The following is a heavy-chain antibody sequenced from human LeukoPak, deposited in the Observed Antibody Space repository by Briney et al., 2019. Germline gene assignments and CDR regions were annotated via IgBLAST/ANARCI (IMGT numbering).Heavy chain of an antibody. J-gene: IGHJ4*02. D-gene: IGHD1-14*01. CDR1: GFTFSSYS. V-gene: IGHV3-21*04. CDR3: ARAHWVTPRKAGLNTYYFDY. Sequence: GGSLRLSCAASGFTFSSYSMNWVRQAPGKGLEWVSSISSSSSYIYYADSVKGRFTISRDNAKNSLYLQMNSLRAEDTAVYYCARAHWVTPRKAGLNTYYFDYWGQGTLVTVSS. CDR2: ISSSSSYI.